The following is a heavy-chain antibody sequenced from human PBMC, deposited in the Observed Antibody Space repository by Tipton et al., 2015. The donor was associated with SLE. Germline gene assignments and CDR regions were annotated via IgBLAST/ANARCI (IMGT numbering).Heavy chain of an antibody. CDR3: ARGAGDDFYYYYMGV. Sequence: TLSLTCTVSGGSISSGSYYWSWIRQPAGKGLEWIGRIYTSGSTNYNPSLKSRVPISVDTSKNQFSLKLSSVTAADTAVYYCARGAGDDFYYYYMGVWGKGTTVTVSS. D-gene: IGHD7-27*01. J-gene: IGHJ6*03. V-gene: IGHV4-61*02. CDR1: GGSISSGSYY. CDR2: IYTSGST.